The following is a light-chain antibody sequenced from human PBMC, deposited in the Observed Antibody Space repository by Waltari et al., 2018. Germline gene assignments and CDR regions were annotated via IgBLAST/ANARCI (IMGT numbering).Light chain of an antibody. J-gene: IGKJ2*01. V-gene: IGKV1-5*03. CDR2: RAS. CDR3: QHYIHYPYT. CDR1: QTISYW. Sequence: DVQMTQSPSTLSASVGDRVTITCRASQTISYWFAWFQQKPGKAPKLLIYRASSLPTGVPLRFSGSGSGTEFALTISSLQPDDFATYYCQHYIHYPYTFGQGTKLEIK.